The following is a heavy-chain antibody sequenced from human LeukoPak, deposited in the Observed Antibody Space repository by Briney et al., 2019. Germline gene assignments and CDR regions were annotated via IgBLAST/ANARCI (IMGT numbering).Heavy chain of an antibody. Sequence: ASVKVSCKAAGYTFTTYWVRQAPGQAPEWMGWINPNGVGASYARNFQGRVTMTRDTPITTTYMELSSLTFDDTAVYYCARDLRQQLILGWLDPWGQGTLVSVS. V-gene: IGHV1-2*02. D-gene: IGHD3/OR15-3a*01. CDR2: INPNGVGA. J-gene: IGHJ5*02. CDR1: GYTFTTY. CDR3: ARDLRQQLILGWLDP.